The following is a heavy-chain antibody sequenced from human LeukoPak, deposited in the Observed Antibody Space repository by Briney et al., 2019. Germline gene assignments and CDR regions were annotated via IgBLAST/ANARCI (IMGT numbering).Heavy chain of an antibody. CDR2: IYYSGST. D-gene: IGHD3-10*01. CDR1: GSSFSSYH. J-gene: IGHJ4*02. CDR3: ARVDYYISGSYYLDY. V-gene: IGHV4-59*01. Sequence: SETLSLTCTVSGSSFSSYHWSWIRQPPGKGLEWIGYIYYSGSTKYNPSLKGRVTISLDTSKNQFSLKLSSVTAADTAVYYCARVDYYISGSYYLDYWGQGTLVTVSS.